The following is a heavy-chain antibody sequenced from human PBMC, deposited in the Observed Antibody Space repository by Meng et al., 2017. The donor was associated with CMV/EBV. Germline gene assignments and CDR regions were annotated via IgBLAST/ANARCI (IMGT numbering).Heavy chain of an antibody. D-gene: IGHD2-2*01. V-gene: IGHV3-30*02. CDR3: ARDRILVPSAYYGMDV. CDR2: IRYDGSKE. J-gene: IGHJ6*02. Sequence: GGSLRLSCAASGFTFSNYGMHWVRQAPGKGLEWVAFIRYDGSKEDYGDSVQGRLTISRDNSKNTLYLQMNSLRAEDTAVYYCARDRILVPSAYYGMDVWGQGTTVTVSS. CDR1: GFTFSNYG.